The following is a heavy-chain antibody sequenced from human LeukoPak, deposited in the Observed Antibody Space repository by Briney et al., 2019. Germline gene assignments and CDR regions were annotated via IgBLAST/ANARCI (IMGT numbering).Heavy chain of an antibody. CDR1: GGSFSGYY. Sequence: SETLSLTCAVYGGSFSGYYWSWIRQPAGKGLEWIGRIYTSGSTNYNPSLKSRVTMSVDTSKNQFSLKLSSVTAADTAVYYCASEREYGDYNYWGQGTLVTVSS. V-gene: IGHV4-59*10. D-gene: IGHD4-17*01. J-gene: IGHJ4*02. CDR2: IYTSGST. CDR3: ASEREYGDYNY.